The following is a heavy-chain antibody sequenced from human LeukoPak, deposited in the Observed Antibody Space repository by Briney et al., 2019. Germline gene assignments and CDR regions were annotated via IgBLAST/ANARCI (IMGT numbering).Heavy chain of an antibody. CDR1: GGSFSGYY. CDR3: ASRTPGYGSSWYGTVTTYYFDY. J-gene: IGHJ4*02. V-gene: IGHV4-34*01. CDR2: INHSGST. Sequence: SETLSLTCAVYGGSFSGYYWSWIRQPPGKGLEWIGEINHSGSTNYNPSLKSRVTISVDTSKNQFSLKLSSVTAVDTAVFSRASRTPGYGSSWYGTVTTYYFDYWGQGTLVTVSS. D-gene: IGHD6-13*01.